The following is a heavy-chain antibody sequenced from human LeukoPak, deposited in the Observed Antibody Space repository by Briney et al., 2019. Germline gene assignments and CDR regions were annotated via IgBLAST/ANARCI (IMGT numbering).Heavy chain of an antibody. CDR3: AKRPRRLTLVRGVPREDV. CDR1: GFTFSSYG. Sequence: GGSLRLSCAASGFTFSSYGMHWVRQAPGKGLEWVAVIWYDGSNKYYADSVKGRFTISRDNSKNTLYLQMNSLRAEDTAVYYCAKRPRRLTLVRGVPREDVWGQGTTVTVSS. V-gene: IGHV3-33*06. D-gene: IGHD3-10*01. J-gene: IGHJ6*02. CDR2: IWYDGSNK.